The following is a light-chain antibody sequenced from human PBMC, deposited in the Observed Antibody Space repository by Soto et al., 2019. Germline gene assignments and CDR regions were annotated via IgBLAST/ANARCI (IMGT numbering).Light chain of an antibody. CDR2: EVS. Sequence: QSALTQLPSASGAPGQSVTISCTGTSSDVGGYKYVSWFQQHPGKAPKLMICEVSKRPSAVPDRFSGSRSGNTASLTVSGLQAEDEADYYCCSYAGSNNYVFGTGTKLTVL. CDR1: SSDVGGYKY. V-gene: IGLV2-8*01. CDR3: CSYAGSNNYV. J-gene: IGLJ1*01.